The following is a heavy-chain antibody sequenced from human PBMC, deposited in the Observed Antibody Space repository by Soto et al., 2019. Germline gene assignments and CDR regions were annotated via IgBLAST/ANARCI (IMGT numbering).Heavy chain of an antibody. CDR3: ARVDGDYPSPFDY. CDR1: GFTVSSNY. J-gene: IGHJ4*02. D-gene: IGHD4-17*01. V-gene: IGHV3-53*02. CDR2: IYSGGST. Sequence: VQLVETGGGLIQPGGSLRLSCAASGFTVSSNYMSWVRQAPGKGLEWVSVIYSGGSTYYADSVKGRFTISRDNSKNTLYLQMNSLRAEDTAVYYCARVDGDYPSPFDYWGQGTLVTVSS.